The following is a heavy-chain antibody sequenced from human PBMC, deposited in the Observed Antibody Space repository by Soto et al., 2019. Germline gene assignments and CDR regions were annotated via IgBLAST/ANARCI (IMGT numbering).Heavy chain of an antibody. Sequence: GASVKVSCKASGYTFTSYAMHWVRQATGQRLEWMGWINAGNGNTKYSQKFQGRVTITRDTSASTAYMELNSLRADDSAVYYCARDPSRGSDWARYLDLWGRGTLVTVSS. D-gene: IGHD1-26*01. V-gene: IGHV1-3*01. CDR3: ARDPSRGSDWARYLDL. CDR2: INAGNGNT. J-gene: IGHJ2*01. CDR1: GYTFTSYA.